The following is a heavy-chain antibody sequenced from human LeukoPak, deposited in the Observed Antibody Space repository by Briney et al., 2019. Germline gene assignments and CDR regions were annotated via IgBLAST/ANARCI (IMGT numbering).Heavy chain of an antibody. CDR2: IYSGGST. J-gene: IGHJ4*02. D-gene: IGHD3-9*01. CDR1: GFTVSSNY. CDR3: ARADYDILTGYSPFDY. V-gene: IGHV3-53*01. Sequence: GGSLRLSCAASGFTVSSNYMSWVRQAPGKGLEWVSVIYSGGSTYYADPVKGRFTISRDNSKNTLYLQMNSLRAEDTAVYYCARADYDILTGYSPFDYWGQGTLVTVSS.